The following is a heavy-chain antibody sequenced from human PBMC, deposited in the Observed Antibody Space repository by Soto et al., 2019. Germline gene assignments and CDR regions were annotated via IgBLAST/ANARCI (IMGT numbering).Heavy chain of an antibody. CDR2: ISYSGSA. V-gene: IGHV4-30-4*01. Sequence: PSETLSLTCTVSGGSISSGDYYWSWIRQPPGKGLEWIGYISYSGSAYYNPSLKRRITISIDTSKKQFSLNLRPVAAAVTAVYYCAKGGWQWIRGVSISGGMDVWGQGTTVPVSS. D-gene: IGHD3-10*01. CDR1: GGSISSGDYY. J-gene: IGHJ6*02. CDR3: AKGGWQWIRGVSISGGMDV.